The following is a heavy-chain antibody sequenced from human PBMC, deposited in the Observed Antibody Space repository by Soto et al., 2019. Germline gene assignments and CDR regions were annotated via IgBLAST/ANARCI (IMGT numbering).Heavy chain of an antibody. J-gene: IGHJ4*02. V-gene: IGHV3-23*01. D-gene: IGHD2-15*01. CDR1: GFTFSSYA. CDR3: ARDHCSGGSCYTYYFDY. CDR2: ISGSGGT. Sequence: GGSLRLSCAASGFTFSSYAMSWVRQAPGKGLEWVSAISGSGGTNYAQTFQGWVTMTRGTSISTAYMELSRLRSDDTAVYFCARDHCSGGSCYTYYFDYWGQGTPVTVSS.